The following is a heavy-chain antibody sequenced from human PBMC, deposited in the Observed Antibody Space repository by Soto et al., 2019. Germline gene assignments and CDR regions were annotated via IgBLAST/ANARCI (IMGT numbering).Heavy chain of an antibody. CDR1: GFTFSSHW. V-gene: IGHV3-7*04. Sequence: GGSLRLSCAASGFTFSSHWMSWVRQAPGKGLEWVANIKPDGSEKWYVDSVKGRFTISRDNAKNSLYLQMNSLRAEDTAVYYCARGDYYDSSGPFSDAFDIWGQGTMVTIS. D-gene: IGHD3-22*01. CDR3: ARGDYYDSSGPFSDAFDI. J-gene: IGHJ3*02. CDR2: IKPDGSEK.